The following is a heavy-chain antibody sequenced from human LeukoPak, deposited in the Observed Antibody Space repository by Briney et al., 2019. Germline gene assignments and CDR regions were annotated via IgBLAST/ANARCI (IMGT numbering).Heavy chain of an antibody. CDR2: ISSSSSTI. Sequence: GGSLRLSCAASGFTFSSYSMNWVRQAPGKGLEWVSYISSSSSTIYYADSVKGRFTISRDNAKNSLYLQMNSLRAEDTAVYYCARERMGNWNSLEYWGQGTLVTVSS. CDR1: GFTFSSYS. D-gene: IGHD1-20*01. CDR3: ARERMGNWNSLEY. V-gene: IGHV3-48*01. J-gene: IGHJ4*02.